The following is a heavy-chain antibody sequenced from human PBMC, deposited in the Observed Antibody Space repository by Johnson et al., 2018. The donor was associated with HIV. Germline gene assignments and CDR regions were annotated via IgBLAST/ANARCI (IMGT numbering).Heavy chain of an antibody. J-gene: IGHJ3*02. Sequence: VQLVESGGGSVKPGDSLRLSCAASGFTFSDVWMTWVRQAPGRGLEWLGRIKTKTEGGTTDYAAPVKGRFTISRDNSKNTLYLQMNSLRAEDTAVYYCAREGGDCSSTSCYQDAFDIWGQGTMVTVSS. CDR1: GFTFSDVW. CDR3: AREGGDCSSTSCYQDAFDI. CDR2: IKTKTEGGTT. V-gene: IGHV3-15*01. D-gene: IGHD2-2*01.